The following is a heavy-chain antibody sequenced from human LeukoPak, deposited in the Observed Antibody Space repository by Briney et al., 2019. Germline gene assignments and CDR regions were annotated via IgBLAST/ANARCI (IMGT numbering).Heavy chain of an antibody. J-gene: IGHJ4*02. Sequence: SETLSLTCTVSGGSISSYYWSWIWQPPGKGLEWIGYIYYSGSTNYNPSLKSRVTISVDTSKNQISLKLSSVTAADTAVYYCARVRGGSYTEFDYWGQGTLVTVFS. CDR3: ARVRGGSYTEFDY. D-gene: IGHD1-26*01. CDR2: IYYSGST. CDR1: GGSISSYY. V-gene: IGHV4-59*01.